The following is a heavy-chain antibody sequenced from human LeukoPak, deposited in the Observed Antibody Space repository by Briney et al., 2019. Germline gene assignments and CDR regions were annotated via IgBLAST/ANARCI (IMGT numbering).Heavy chain of an antibody. V-gene: IGHV3-11*05. CDR3: ARDRCSGSNCPFYYFDL. J-gene: IGHJ4*02. CDR2: MSSASSDI. D-gene: IGHD2-15*01. Sequence: PGGSLRLSCAGSGFSFSDYHMTWIRQAPGKGLEWVSYMSSASSDINYGDSVKGRFTIFRDNAKNSLYLQMNSLRVEDTAVYYCARDRCSGSNCPFYYFDLWGQGTLVTVSS. CDR1: GFSFSDYH.